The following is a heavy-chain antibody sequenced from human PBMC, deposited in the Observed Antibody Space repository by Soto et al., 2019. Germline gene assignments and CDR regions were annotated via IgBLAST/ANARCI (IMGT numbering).Heavy chain of an antibody. CDR1: GFTFSNYA. Sequence: GGSLRLSCAASGFTFSNYAMSWVRQAPGKGLYRVSAIIGSGTTTYYADSVKGRFTISRDNSKNTLYLQMNSLRAEDTAVYYCAKGNYYDSSDYYSFDYWGQGTLVTVSS. CDR2: IIGSGTTT. CDR3: AKGNYYDSSDYYSFDY. D-gene: IGHD3-22*01. V-gene: IGHV3-23*01. J-gene: IGHJ4*02.